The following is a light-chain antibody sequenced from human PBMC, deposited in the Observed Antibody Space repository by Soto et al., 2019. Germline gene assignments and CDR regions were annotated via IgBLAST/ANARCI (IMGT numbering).Light chain of an antibody. Sequence: DIQMTQSPSSLSASVGDRVTITCRAGQSISTYLNWYQQKPGKAPKFLIYGASSLQSGVPSRFSGSGSGTDFTLTISSLQPEDFATYYCQQSFSTPRTFGQGTKVDIK. CDR3: QQSFSTPRT. J-gene: IGKJ1*01. CDR1: QSISTY. V-gene: IGKV1-39*01. CDR2: GAS.